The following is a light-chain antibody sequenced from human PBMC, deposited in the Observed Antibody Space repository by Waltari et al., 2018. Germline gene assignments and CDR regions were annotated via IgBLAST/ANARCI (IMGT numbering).Light chain of an antibody. J-gene: IGLJ1*01. CDR3: IAYAGSNNLGYV. V-gene: IGLV2-8*01. Sequence: QSALTQPPSASGSPGQPVTIPCTGTTTDVGSNNHASWYQHNPGKAPKVMIYEVSERPSGVPDRFSGSKSGNTASLTGSGLQAEDEADYYCIAYAGSNNLGYVFGTGTKVTVL. CDR1: TTDVGSNNH. CDR2: EVS.